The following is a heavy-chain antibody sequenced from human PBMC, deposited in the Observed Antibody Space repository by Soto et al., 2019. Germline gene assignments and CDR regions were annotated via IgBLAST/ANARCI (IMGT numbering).Heavy chain of an antibody. CDR1: GGSVSSGSYY. CDR2: IYYSGST. CDR3: ARGGIVVVPADIYYYGMDV. Sequence: PSETLSLTCTVSGGSVSSGSYYWSWIRQPPGKGLEWIGYIYYSGSTNYNPSLKSRVTISVDTSKNQFSLKLSSVTAADTAVYYCARGGIVVVPADIYYYGMDVWGQGTTVTVSS. D-gene: IGHD2-2*01. J-gene: IGHJ6*02. V-gene: IGHV4-61*01.